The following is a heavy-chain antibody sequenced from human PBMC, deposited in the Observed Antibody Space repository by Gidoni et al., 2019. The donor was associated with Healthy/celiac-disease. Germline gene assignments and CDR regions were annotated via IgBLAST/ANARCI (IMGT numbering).Heavy chain of an antibody. CDR2: ISWDSGSI. CDR1: GFTFDDYA. D-gene: IGHD3-10*01. V-gene: IGHV3-9*01. Sequence: EVQLVESGGGLVQPGRSLRLSCAASGFTFDDYAMHWVRQAPGKGLEWVSGISWDSGSIVYADSLKGRFTISRDNAKNSLYLQMNSLRAEDTALYYCAKGRGRGGAYFDYWGQGTLVTVSS. CDR3: AKGRGRGGAYFDY. J-gene: IGHJ4*02.